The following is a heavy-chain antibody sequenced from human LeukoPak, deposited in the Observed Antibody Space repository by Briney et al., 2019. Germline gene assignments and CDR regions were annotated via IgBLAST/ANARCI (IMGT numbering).Heavy chain of an antibody. CDR3: ARGYYYDSSADFDY. V-gene: IGHV1-2*02. CDR2: INPNSGGT. D-gene: IGHD3-22*01. J-gene: IGHJ4*02. Sequence: ASVKVSCKASGYTFTGYYMHWVRQAPGQGLEWMGWINPNSGGTNYAQKFQGRVTMTRDTSISTAYMELSRLRSGDTAVYYCARGYYYDSSADFDYWGQGTLVTVSS. CDR1: GYTFTGYY.